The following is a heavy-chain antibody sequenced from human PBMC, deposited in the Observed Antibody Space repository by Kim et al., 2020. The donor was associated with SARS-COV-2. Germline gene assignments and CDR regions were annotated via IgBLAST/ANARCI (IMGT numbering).Heavy chain of an antibody. CDR2: IYYSGST. J-gene: IGHJ6*02. Sequence: SETLSLTCTVSGGSISSGGYYWSWIRQHPGKGLEWIGYIYYSGSTYYNPSLKSRVTISVDTSKNQFSLKLSSVTAADTAVYYCARDPPYGSGNYGMDVWGQGTTVTVSS. CDR1: GGSISSGGYY. V-gene: IGHV4-31*03. D-gene: IGHD3-10*01. CDR3: ARDPPYGSGNYGMDV.